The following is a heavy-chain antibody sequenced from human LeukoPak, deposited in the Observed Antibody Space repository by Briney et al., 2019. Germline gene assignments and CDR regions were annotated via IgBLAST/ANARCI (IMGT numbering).Heavy chain of an antibody. J-gene: IGHJ4*02. CDR3: ARDRSYYDSSGQRRFGGALDY. Sequence: GGSLRLSCAASGFAFSSYEMNWVRQAPGKGLEWVSYISNSGRSKYYADSVKGRFTISRDNSKNTLYLQMNSLRAEDTAVYYCARDRSYYDSSGQRRFGGALDYWGQGTLVTVSS. V-gene: IGHV3-48*03. CDR1: GFAFSSYE. CDR2: ISNSGRSK. D-gene: IGHD3-22*01.